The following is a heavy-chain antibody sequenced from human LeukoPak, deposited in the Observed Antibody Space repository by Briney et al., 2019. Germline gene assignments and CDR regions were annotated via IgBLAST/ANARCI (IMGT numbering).Heavy chain of an antibody. V-gene: IGHV4-34*01. CDR1: VESFSVDY. D-gene: IGHD5-24*01. CDR3: ARGRWLQYET. CDR2: IIQSGST. Sequence: KTSETLSLTCGVYVESFSVDYWSWIRQPPGEGLECIGDIIQSGSTNYIPSLKSRVTIPVDTSKNQFSLQLISMTAADTAVYYCARGRWLQYETWGQGTLVTVSS. J-gene: IGHJ5*02.